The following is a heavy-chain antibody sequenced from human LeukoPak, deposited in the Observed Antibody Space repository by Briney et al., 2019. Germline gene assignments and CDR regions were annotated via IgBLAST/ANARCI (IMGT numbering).Heavy chain of an antibody. CDR1: GYTFISYD. D-gene: IGHD1-26*01. CDR2: MNPNSGNT. CDR3: ARGPSYYHYYYIDV. Sequence: ASVKVSCKASGYTFISYDINWVRQATGQGLEWLGWMNPNSGNTGYAQKFQGRVTITRNTSICTAYMELSSLRSEDTAVYYCARGPSYYHYYYIDVWGKGTMVTVSS. J-gene: IGHJ6*03. V-gene: IGHV1-8*03.